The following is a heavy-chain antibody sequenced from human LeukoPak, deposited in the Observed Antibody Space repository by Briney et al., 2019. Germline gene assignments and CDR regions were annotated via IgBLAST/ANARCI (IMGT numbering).Heavy chain of an antibody. D-gene: IGHD6-19*01. V-gene: IGHV3-53*01. CDR3: AKKMGGVAGSFDY. J-gene: IGHJ4*02. Sequence: GGSLRLSCTVSGFTVSSNSWSWVRQAPGKGLEWVSFIYSGGNTHYSDSVKGRFTISRDNSKNTLYLQMNSLRAEDTAVYYCAKKMGGVAGSFDYWGQGTLVTVSS. CDR1: GFTVSSNS. CDR2: IYSGGNT.